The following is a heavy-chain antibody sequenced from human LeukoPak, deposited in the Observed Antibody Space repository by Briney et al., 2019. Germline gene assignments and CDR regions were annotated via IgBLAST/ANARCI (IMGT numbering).Heavy chain of an antibody. J-gene: IGHJ4*02. CDR3: ARGHSDGWYPYIDY. V-gene: IGHV4-59*01. D-gene: IGHD6-19*01. CDR2: MYSSGSP. CDR1: GGSISRYY. Sequence: SGILSLTCTVSGGSISRYYCSWLRQPPGKGLEWIGYMYSSGSPYYNPSFKSRVTISVDSSKNQFSLKLISATAADTAVYYCARGHSDGWYPYIDYWGQGSLVTVSS.